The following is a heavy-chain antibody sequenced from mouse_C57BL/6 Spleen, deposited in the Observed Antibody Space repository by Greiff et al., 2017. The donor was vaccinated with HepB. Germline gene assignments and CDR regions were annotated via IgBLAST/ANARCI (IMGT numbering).Heavy chain of an antibody. CDR1: GYTFKNTY. Sequence: EVQLQQSVAELVRPGASVKLSCTASGYTFKNTYMHWVKQRPGQGLEWIGRIYPANGNTKYATKFQGKATLTADTSSNTAYLQFSSLTSEDSAIYYCARWSCRGSGGYFDVWGTGTTVTVSS. CDR3: ARWSCRGSGGYFDV. D-gene: IGHD1-1*01. V-gene: IGHV14-3*01. CDR2: IYPANGNT. J-gene: IGHJ1*03.